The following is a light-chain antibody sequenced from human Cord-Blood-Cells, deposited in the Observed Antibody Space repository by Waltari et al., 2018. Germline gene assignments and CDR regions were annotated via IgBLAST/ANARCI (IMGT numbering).Light chain of an antibody. CDR2: QDS. Sequence: SSELTQPPSVSVSPGQTASITSSGDKLGDKYACWYQQKQGQSPVLVIYQDSKRPSGIPERFSGSNSGNTATLTISGTQAMDEADYYCQAWDSSTAVFGGGTKLTVL. CDR1: KLGDKY. CDR3: QAWDSSTAV. J-gene: IGLJ2*01. V-gene: IGLV3-1*01.